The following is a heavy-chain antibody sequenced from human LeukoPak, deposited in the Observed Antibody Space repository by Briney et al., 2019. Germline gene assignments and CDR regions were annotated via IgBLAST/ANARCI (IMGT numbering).Heavy chain of an antibody. CDR2: ISGSGGST. Sequence: TGGSLRLSCEAAGFTFSSYGMTWVRQAPGKGLEWVSAISGSGGSTYYADSVKGRFTISRDNAKNSLFLQMDRLRAEDTAVYYCARLYGNSYDYPPDYWGQGTLVTVSS. CDR1: GFTFSSYG. J-gene: IGHJ4*02. V-gene: IGHV3-23*01. CDR3: ARLYGNSYDYPPDY. D-gene: IGHD3-16*01.